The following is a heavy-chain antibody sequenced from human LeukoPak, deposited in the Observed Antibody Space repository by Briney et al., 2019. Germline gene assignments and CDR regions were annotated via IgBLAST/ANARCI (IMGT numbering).Heavy chain of an antibody. Sequence: ASVKVSCKAFGYTFTSNYMHWVRQAPGQGLEWMGGIIPIFGTANYAQKFQGRVTITADESTSTAYMELSSLRSEDTAVYYCARDLDSSGYYPNWFDPWGQGTLVTVSS. J-gene: IGHJ5*02. CDR1: GYTFTSNY. CDR3: ARDLDSSGYYPNWFDP. V-gene: IGHV1-69*13. D-gene: IGHD3-22*01. CDR2: IIPIFGTA.